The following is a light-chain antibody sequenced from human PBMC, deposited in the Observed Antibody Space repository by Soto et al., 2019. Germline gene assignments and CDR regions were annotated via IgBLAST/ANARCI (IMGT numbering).Light chain of an antibody. V-gene: IGKV3-20*01. J-gene: IGKJ3*01. CDR3: QQYGSSPFT. CDR2: GAS. CDR1: KSVSSNY. Sequence: EIVLTQSPGTLSLSPGERATLSCRASKSVSSNYLTWNQQKPGQAPRLLIYGASSRATGIPDRFSGSGSGTDFTLTISRLEPEDFAVYYCQQYGSSPFTFGPGTKVDIK.